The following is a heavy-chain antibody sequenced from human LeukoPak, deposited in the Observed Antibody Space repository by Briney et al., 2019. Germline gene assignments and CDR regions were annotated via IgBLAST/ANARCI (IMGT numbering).Heavy chain of an antibody. Sequence: GGSLRLSCAASGFTFSSYAMSWVRQAPGKGLEWVSAISGSGGSTYYADSVKGRFTISRDNAKNSLHLQMNSLRDEDTAVYYCARDREAAAVYYYYGMDVWGQGTTVTVSS. J-gene: IGHJ6*02. CDR1: GFTFSSYA. V-gene: IGHV3-23*01. D-gene: IGHD6-13*01. CDR2: ISGSGGST. CDR3: ARDREAAAVYYYYGMDV.